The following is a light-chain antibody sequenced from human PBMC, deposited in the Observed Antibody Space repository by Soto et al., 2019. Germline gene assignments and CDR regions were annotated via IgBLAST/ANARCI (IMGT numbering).Light chain of an antibody. CDR2: GTS. CDR1: QIINKY. J-gene: IGKJ5*01. Sequence: DVQMTQSPSSLSASVGDRVTITCRASQIINKYLNWYQNKPGKAPTLLXYGTSTLQSGVPSRFSGSGSGAAFTLTINNLQPEDSANYYCQQSYDTPPLTFGQGTRLEIK. CDR3: QQSYDTPPLT. V-gene: IGKV1-39*01.